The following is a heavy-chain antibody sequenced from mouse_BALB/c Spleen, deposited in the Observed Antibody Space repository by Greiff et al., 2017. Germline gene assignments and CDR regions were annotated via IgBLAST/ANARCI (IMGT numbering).Heavy chain of an antibody. CDR2: VNPYNGGT. Sequence: EVKLMESGPELVKPGASVKMSCKASGYTFTDYYMDWVKQSHGESFEWIGRVNPYNGGTSYNQKFKGKATLTVDKSSSTAYMELNSLTSEDSAVYYCARKLRGYFDYWGQGTTLTVSS. V-gene: IGHV1-19*01. CDR3: ARKLRGYFDY. CDR1: GYTFTDYY. J-gene: IGHJ2*01. D-gene: IGHD1-1*01.